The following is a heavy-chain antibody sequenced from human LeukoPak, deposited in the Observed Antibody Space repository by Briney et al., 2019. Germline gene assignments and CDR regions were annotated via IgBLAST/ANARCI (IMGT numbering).Heavy chain of an antibody. J-gene: IGHJ4*02. CDR1: GFTFSTYS. CDR2: ISSSSSII. D-gene: IGHD6-19*01. CDR3: AREAVAGPHDY. V-gene: IGHV3-48*01. Sequence: GGSLRLSCAASGFTFSTYSMNWVRQAPGKGLERVSYISSSSSIIYYADSVKGRFTISRDNAKNSLYLQMNSLRAEDTAVYYCAREAVAGPHDYWGQGTLVTVSS.